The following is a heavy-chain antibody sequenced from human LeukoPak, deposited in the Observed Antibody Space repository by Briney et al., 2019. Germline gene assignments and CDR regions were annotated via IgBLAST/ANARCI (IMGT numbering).Heavy chain of an antibody. D-gene: IGHD6-13*01. Sequence: PGGSLRLSCAASGFSFSTYSLNWVRQAPGKGLEWVSSISSSSSYIYYADSVKGRFTISRDNAKNSLYLQMNSLRAEDTAVYYCARDRGIATFYWGQGTLVTVSS. CDR3: ARDRGIATFY. V-gene: IGHV3-21*01. CDR2: ISSSSSYI. J-gene: IGHJ4*02. CDR1: GFSFSTYS.